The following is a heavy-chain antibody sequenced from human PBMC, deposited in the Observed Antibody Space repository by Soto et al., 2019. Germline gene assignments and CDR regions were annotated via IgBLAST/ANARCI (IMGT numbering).Heavy chain of an antibody. J-gene: IGHJ4*02. D-gene: IGHD2-15*01. CDR1: GFTFSSYA. Sequence: AGGSLRLSCAATGFTFSSYAIHWVRQAPGKGLEWVAVIWNDGRTKYYADSVKGRFTISRDNSKSTLYLQMNSLIAEDTAVYFCARDPARCSGGSCYSEGFDYWGQGTLVTVSS. CDR2: IWNDGRTK. V-gene: IGHV3-33*01. CDR3: ARDPARCSGGSCYSEGFDY.